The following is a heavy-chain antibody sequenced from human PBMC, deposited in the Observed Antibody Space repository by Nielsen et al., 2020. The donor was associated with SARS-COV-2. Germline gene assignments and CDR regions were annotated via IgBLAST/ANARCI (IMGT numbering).Heavy chain of an antibody. J-gene: IGHJ4*02. Sequence: SETLSLTCTVSGGSISSGVYYWSWIRQLPGKGLEWIGYSYYSGSTYYNPSLKSRVTISVHTSRNQFSLRLNSVTAADTATYYCARHISSCRYYFDYLGQGALVTVSS. V-gene: IGHV4-31*03. CDR1: GGSISSGVYY. CDR2: SYYSGST. D-gene: IGHD6-19*01. CDR3: ARHISSCRYYFDY.